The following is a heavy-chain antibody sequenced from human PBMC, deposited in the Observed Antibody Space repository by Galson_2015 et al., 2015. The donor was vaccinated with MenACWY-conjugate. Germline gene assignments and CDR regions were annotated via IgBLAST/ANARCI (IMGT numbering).Heavy chain of an antibody. Sequence: SLRLSCAASGLTFSNYGMAWVRQAPGKGLEWVSAIVGSGSTTYYADSVKGRFTISRDNSKNTLYLQMNSLRAADTAIYYCAKGGFYYYYGMDVWGQGTTVTGSS. J-gene: IGHJ6*02. CDR3: AKGGFYYYYGMDV. CDR2: IVGSGSTT. CDR1: GLTFSNYG. V-gene: IGHV3-23*01.